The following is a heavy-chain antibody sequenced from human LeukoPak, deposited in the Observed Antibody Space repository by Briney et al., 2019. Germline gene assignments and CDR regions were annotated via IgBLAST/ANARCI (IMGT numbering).Heavy chain of an antibody. Sequence: ASVKVSCKVSGYTLTELSMHWVRQAPGKGLEWMGGFDPEDGETIYAQKFQGRVTMTEDTSTDTAYMELSSLRSEDTAVYYCARTASGEGSSSWYDYWGQGTLVTVSS. CDR1: GYTLTELS. CDR2: FDPEDGET. D-gene: IGHD6-13*01. V-gene: IGHV1-24*01. J-gene: IGHJ4*02. CDR3: ARTASGEGSSSWYDY.